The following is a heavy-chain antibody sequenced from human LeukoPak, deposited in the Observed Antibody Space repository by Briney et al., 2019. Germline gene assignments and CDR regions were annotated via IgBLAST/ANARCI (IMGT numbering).Heavy chain of an antibody. J-gene: IGHJ5*02. V-gene: IGHV3-21*01. CDR2: ISSSSSYI. CDR1: GFTFSSYS. Sequence: PGGSLRLSCAASGFTFSSYSMNWVRQAPGKGLEWVSSISSSSSYIYYADSVKGRFTISRDNAKNSLYLQMNSLRAEDTAVYYCARDPFDGSGSYVQWFDPWGQGTLVTVSS. D-gene: IGHD3-10*01. CDR3: ARDPFDGSGSYVQWFDP.